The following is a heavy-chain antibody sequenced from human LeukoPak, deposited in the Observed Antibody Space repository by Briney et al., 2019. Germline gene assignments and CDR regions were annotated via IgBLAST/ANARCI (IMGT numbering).Heavy chain of an antibody. D-gene: IGHD3/OR15-3a*01. V-gene: IGHV1-46*01. CDR2: INPSGGST. CDR1: GYTFTSYY. CDR3: ARDGAPARDWG. Sequence: GASVKVSCKASGYTFTSYYMHWVRQAPGQGLEWMGIINPSGGSTCYAQKFQGRVTMTRDTSTSTVYMELSSLRSEDTAVYYCARDGAPARDWGWGQGTLVTVSS. J-gene: IGHJ4*02.